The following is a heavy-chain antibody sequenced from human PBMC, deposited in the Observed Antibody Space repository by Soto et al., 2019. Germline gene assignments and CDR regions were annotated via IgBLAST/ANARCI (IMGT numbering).Heavy chain of an antibody. CDR3: VRDGRWLDVGCYFDL. D-gene: IGHD6-19*01. V-gene: IGHV3-30-3*01. CDR2: ISSDGNNE. CDR1: GFTFSSYA. J-gene: IGHJ2*01. Sequence: QVQLVESEGGVVQPGGSLRLSCAASGFTFSSYATHWVRQPPGKGLEWVAVISSDGNNEYYADSVQGRFTNSRDTSKNTLYVQMNSLRCEDTAVYLCVRDGRWLDVGCYFDLLGRGTLGIVSS.